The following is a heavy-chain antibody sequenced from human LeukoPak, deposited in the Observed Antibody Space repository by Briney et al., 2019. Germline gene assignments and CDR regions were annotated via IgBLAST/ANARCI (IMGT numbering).Heavy chain of an antibody. CDR1: GFTFSSYG. J-gene: IGHJ4*02. CDR2: IWYDGSNK. V-gene: IGHV3-33*01. D-gene: IGHD3-22*01. CDR3: ARDYDSSGYSPGPSY. Sequence: GGSLRLSCAASGFTFSSYGMHWVRQAPGKGLEWVAVIWYDGSNKYYADSVKGRFTISRDNSKNTLYLQMNGLRAEDTAVYYCARDYDSSGYSPGPSYWGQGTLVTVSS.